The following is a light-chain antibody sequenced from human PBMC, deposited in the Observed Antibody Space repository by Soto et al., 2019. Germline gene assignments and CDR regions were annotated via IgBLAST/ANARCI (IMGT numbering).Light chain of an antibody. CDR2: RAS. V-gene: IGKV3-20*01. CDR3: QQYGSSPWT. J-gene: IGKJ1*01. Sequence: EIVLTPSPGTLSLYPGESATLSCRASQSVTSSYIAWYQQKPGQAPRLLIYRASTRATGIPDRFSGSGSGTDFTLIISRLEPKDFAVYHCQQYGSSPWTFGQGTKVDIK. CDR1: QSVTSSY.